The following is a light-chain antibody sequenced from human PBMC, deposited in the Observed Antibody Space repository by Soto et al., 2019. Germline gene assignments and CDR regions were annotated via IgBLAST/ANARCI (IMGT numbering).Light chain of an antibody. Sequence: EIVLTQSPVTLSLSPGERATLSCRASQSVSSYLAWYQQKPGQAPRLLIYDASNRATGIPGRFSGSGSGTDFTLTISSLEPEDFAVYYCQQRSNWPPWTVGQGTKVEVK. CDR2: DAS. CDR1: QSVSSY. V-gene: IGKV3-11*01. J-gene: IGKJ1*01. CDR3: QQRSNWPPWT.